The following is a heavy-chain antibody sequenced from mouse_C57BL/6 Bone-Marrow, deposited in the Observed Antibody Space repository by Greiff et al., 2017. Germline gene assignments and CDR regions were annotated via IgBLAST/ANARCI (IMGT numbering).Heavy chain of an antibody. CDR3: TRVTSGY. Sequence: VQLQQSGAELVRPGASVTLSCKASGYTFTDYEMHWVKQTPVHGLEWIGAIDPETGGTAYNQKFKGKAILTADKSSSTAYMGLRSLTSEDSAVYYCTRVTSGYWGQGTTLTVSS. V-gene: IGHV1-15*01. D-gene: IGHD2-12*01. CDR1: GYTFTDYE. CDR2: IDPETGGT. J-gene: IGHJ2*01.